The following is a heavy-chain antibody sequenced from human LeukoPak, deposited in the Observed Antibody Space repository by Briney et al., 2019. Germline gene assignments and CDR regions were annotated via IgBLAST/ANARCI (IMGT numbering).Heavy chain of an antibody. V-gene: IGHV1-46*02. CDR1: GYIFNTFY. J-gene: IGHJ4*02. CDR3: ARAPVEMTTTLDY. D-gene: IGHD5-24*01. Sequence: ASVKVSCKASGYIFNTFYMHWVRQAPGQGLEWMGIIPPSGGATRYAQKFQGRVTMTSDMSTSTVYMELSTLRSEDTAVYYCARAPVEMTTTLDYWGQGTLVTVSS. CDR2: IPPSGGAT.